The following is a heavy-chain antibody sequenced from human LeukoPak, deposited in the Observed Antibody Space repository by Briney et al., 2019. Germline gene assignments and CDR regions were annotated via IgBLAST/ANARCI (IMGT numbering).Heavy chain of an antibody. CDR1: GFTFSSYA. D-gene: IGHD2-21*02. V-gene: IGHV3-64*01. CDR3: ARSVVVTANLDY. CDR2: ISSNGGST. Sequence: GGSLRLYCAASGFTFSSYAMHWVRQAPGKGLEYVSAISSNGGSTYYANSVKGRFTISRDNSKNTLYLQMGSLRAEDMAVYYCARSVVVTANLDYWGQGTLVTVSS. J-gene: IGHJ4*02.